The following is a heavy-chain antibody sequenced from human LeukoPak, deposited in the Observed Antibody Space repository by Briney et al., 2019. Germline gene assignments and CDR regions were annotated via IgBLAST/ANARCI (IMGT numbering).Heavy chain of an antibody. CDR2: ISWNSGSI. CDR3: AKDLAGTDD. V-gene: IGHV3-9*01. D-gene: IGHD6-19*01. CDR1: GFTFDDYA. Sequence: GRSLRLSCAASGFTFDDYAMHWVRQAPGKGLEWVSGISWNSGSIGYADSVKGRFTTSRDNAKNSLYLQMNSLRAEDTALYYCAKDLAGTDDWGQGTLVTVSS. J-gene: IGHJ4*02.